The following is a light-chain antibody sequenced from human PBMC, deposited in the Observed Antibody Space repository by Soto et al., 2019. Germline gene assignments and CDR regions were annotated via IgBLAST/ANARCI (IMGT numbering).Light chain of an antibody. CDR3: QQYYNWPRT. J-gene: IGKJ5*01. CDR2: GAS. V-gene: IGKV3D-15*01. CDR1: QTVTRSY. Sequence: EIVLTQSPGTLSLSPGERATLSCRASQTVTRSYLAWYQQKPGQAPRLLIYGASTRATGIPARFSGTGSGTEFTLTINSLQAEDSAVYYCQQYYNWPRTFGQGARLEIK.